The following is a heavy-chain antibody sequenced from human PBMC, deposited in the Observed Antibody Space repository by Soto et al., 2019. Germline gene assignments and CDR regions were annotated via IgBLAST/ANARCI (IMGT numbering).Heavy chain of an antibody. CDR2: ISSSGSTI. V-gene: IGHV3-48*04. J-gene: IGHJ6*02. CDR3: ARSHIVVVPAATGNYYYGMDV. D-gene: IGHD2-2*01. Sequence: AGGSLRLSCAASGFTFSSYSMNWVRQAPGKGLEWVSYISSSGSTIYYADSVKGRFTISRDNAKNSLYLQMNSLRAEDTAVYYCARSHIVVVPAATGNYYYGMDVWGQGTTVTVSS. CDR1: GFTFSSYS.